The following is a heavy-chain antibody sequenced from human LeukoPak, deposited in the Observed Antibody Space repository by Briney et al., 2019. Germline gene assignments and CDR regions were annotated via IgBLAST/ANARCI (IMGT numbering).Heavy chain of an antibody. D-gene: IGHD5-24*01. CDR1: GGSISDYY. Sequence: SETLSLTCTVSGGSISDYYWTWIRQPPGKGLEWIGHIYYSGNTIYNPSLKSRVTISVDTSKNQFSLKLSSVTAADTAVYYCARATEGMALDYWGQGTLVTVSS. V-gene: IGHV4-59*01. CDR3: ARATEGMALDY. CDR2: IYYSGNT. J-gene: IGHJ4*02.